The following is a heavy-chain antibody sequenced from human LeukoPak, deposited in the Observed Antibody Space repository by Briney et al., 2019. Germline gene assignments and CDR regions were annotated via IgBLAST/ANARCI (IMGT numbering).Heavy chain of an antibody. V-gene: IGHV3-33*01. J-gene: IGHJ6*03. Sequence: GGSLRLSCAASGFTFSSYGMHWVRQAPGKGLEWVAVIWYDGSSKYYADSVKGRFTISRDNSKNTLYLQMNSLRAEDTAVYYCARDEAYYYYMDVWGKGTTVTVSS. CDR3: ARDEAYYYYMDV. CDR2: IWYDGSSK. CDR1: GFTFSSYG.